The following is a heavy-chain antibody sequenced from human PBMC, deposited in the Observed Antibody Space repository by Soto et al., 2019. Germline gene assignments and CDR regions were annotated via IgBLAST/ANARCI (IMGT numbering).Heavy chain of an antibody. CDR2: IYYSVST. D-gene: IGHD3-3*02. Sequence: SDPLSLTSTVSGGSVSIGSYYWSWIRQPPGKGLEWIGYIYYSVSTNYNPSLKSQVTISVDTSKNQFSLKLSSVTAADPAVYYWAGGSRICGVAENWFDFWCQGTRVTVSS. V-gene: IGHV4-61*01. CDR1: GGSVSIGSYY. J-gene: IGHJ5*01. CDR3: AGGSRICGVAENWFDF.